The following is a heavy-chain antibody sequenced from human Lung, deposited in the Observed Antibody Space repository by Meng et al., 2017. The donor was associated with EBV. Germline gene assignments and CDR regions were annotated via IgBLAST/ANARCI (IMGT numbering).Heavy chain of an antibody. CDR1: GGSISSGGYY. Sequence: QVQRQESGPGLVKPSQTLSLTFTASGGSISSGGYYWSWIRQHPGTGLEWTGYIYYSGSTYYNPSLKNRVTISVDTSKNQFSLKLSSVTAADTAVYYCATGRIGLLWFGELGYWGQGTLVTVSS. CDR3: ATGRIGLLWFGELGY. J-gene: IGHJ4*02. CDR2: IYYSGST. V-gene: IGHV4-31*03. D-gene: IGHD3-10*01.